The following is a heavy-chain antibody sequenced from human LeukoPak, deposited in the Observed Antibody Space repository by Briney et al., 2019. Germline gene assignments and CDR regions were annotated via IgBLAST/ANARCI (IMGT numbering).Heavy chain of an antibody. J-gene: IGHJ5*02. V-gene: IGHV1-2*02. CDR2: INPSSGDT. CDR3: VTAYDQ. Sequence: ASVKVSCKASGYRFSDSYIHWVRQAPGHGFEWMGWINPSSGDTKYARMFQGRVTMTTGTAISTAYMELSGLTSADTAIYFCVTAYDQWGQGTLVTVSS. CDR1: GYRFSDSY.